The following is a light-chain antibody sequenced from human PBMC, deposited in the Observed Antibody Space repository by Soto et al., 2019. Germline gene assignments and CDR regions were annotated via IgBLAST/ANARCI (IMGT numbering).Light chain of an antibody. Sequence: SQAVSLGERATISCKSSQSLLYRYNNKNYLAWYQQKPGQSPKLLLYWASTRESGVPDRFSGSGSGTDFTLSISSLQAEDVAVYFCQQYSNPPWTFGQGTKVEI. V-gene: IGKV4-1*01. CDR3: QQYSNPPWT. CDR1: QSLLYRYNNKNY. CDR2: WAS. J-gene: IGKJ1*01.